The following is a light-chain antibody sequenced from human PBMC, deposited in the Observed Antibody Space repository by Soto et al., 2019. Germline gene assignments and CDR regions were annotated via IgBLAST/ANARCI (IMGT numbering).Light chain of an antibody. J-gene: IGKJ1*01. Sequence: DIQMTQSPSTLSASVGDRVTITCRASQSINSWLAWYQQKPGKAPKLLIHKASIFQSGAPSRFSGSESGTEFTLTISSLQPDDFATYYCQQYNSYSGTFGQGTKVEIK. CDR3: QQYNSYSGT. CDR1: QSINSW. V-gene: IGKV1-5*03. CDR2: KAS.